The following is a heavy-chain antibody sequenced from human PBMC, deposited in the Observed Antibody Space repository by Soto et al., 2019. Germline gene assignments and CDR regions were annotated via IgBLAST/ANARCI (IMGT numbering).Heavy chain of an antibody. D-gene: IGHD2-2*02. J-gene: IGHJ4*02. V-gene: IGHV1-24*01. CDR3: ATGINYCSSTSCYNY. CDR2: FDPEDGET. Sequence: ASVKVSCQVSGYTLTELSMHWVRQAPGKGLEWMGGFDPEDGETIYAQKFQGRVTMTEDTSTDTAYMELSSLRSEDTAVYYCATGINYCSSTSCYNYWGQGTLVTVSS. CDR1: GYTLTELS.